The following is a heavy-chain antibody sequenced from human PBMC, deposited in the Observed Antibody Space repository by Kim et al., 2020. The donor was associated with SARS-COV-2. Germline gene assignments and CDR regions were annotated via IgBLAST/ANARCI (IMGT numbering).Heavy chain of an antibody. D-gene: IGHD3-10*01. CDR3: ATTPTYGSGSY. Sequence: GGSLRLSCAASGFTFDDYGMSWVRQAPGKGLEWVSGINWNGGSTGYADSVKGRFTISRYNAKNSLYLQMNSLRAEDTALYHCATTPTYGSGSYWGQGTLVTVSS. J-gene: IGHJ4*02. CDR2: INWNGGST. CDR1: GFTFDDYG. V-gene: IGHV3-20*01.